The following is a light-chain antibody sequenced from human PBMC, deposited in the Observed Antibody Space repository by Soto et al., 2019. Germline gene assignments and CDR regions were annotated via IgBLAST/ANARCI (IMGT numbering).Light chain of an antibody. CDR2: WAS. CDR1: QSVLYSSNNKNY. CDR3: QQYYSTPLT. Sequence: DIVMTQSPDSLAVPLGERATINCKSSQSVLYSSNNKNYLAWYQQKPGQPPKLLISWASTRESGVPDRFSGSGSGTDFTLTISSLQAEDAAVYYCQQYYSTPLTFGQGTKLEIK. J-gene: IGKJ2*01. V-gene: IGKV4-1*01.